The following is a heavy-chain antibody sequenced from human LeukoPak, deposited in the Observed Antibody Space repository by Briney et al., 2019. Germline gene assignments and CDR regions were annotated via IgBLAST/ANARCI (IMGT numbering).Heavy chain of an antibody. D-gene: IGHD3-22*01. Sequence: ATVKVSCKASGYTFTSYAMHWVRQAPGQRLEWMGWINAGNGNTKYSQKFQGRVTITRDTSASTAYMELSSLRSEDTAVYYCARVDYDSSGYESPYFDYWGQGTLVTVSS. V-gene: IGHV1-3*01. J-gene: IGHJ4*02. CDR2: INAGNGNT. CDR1: GYTFTSYA. CDR3: ARVDYDSSGYESPYFDY.